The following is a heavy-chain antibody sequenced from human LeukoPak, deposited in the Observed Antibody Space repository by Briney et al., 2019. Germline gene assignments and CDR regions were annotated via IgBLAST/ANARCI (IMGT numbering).Heavy chain of an antibody. D-gene: IGHD3-9*01. CDR3: ARVKSILPGHEN. Sequence: ASVRDSRKAAGYTFTSYYMHWVRPAAGQGLEWMGIINTSGGSTSYAQKFQGRVNMTRDTSIRTAYMELSSLKSDDTAVYYCARVKSILPGHENWGQGTLVIVSS. CDR2: INTSGGST. J-gene: IGHJ4*02. V-gene: IGHV1-46*01. CDR1: GYTFTSYY.